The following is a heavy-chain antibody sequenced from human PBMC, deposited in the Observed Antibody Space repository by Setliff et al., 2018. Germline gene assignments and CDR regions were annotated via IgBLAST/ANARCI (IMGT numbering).Heavy chain of an antibody. V-gene: IGHV4-4*07. J-gene: IGHJ4*02. CDR2: IYTSGST. CDR3: ARKVEQWLTPHFDY. Sequence: PSETLSLTCTVPGGSIRNYFWGWIRQPAGKGLEWIGRIYTSGSTNYNPSLKSRVTMSVDVSKSQFSLRLSSVTAADTAVYYCARKVEQWLTPHFDYWGQGALVTVSS. CDR1: GGSIRNYF. D-gene: IGHD6-19*01.